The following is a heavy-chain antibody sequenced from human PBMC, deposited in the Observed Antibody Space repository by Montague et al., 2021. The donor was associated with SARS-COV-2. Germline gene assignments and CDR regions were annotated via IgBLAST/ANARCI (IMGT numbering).Heavy chain of an antibody. CDR2: INHCGST. Sequence: SETLSLTCAVYGGSFSGYYWSWIRQPPGKGLEWNGEINHCGSTNYNPSLKSRVTISVDTSKNQFSLKLSSVTAADTAVYYCARGSKKISKRWLQFDDAFDIWGQGTLVTVSS. CDR1: GGSFSGYY. CDR3: ARGSKKISKRWLQFDDAFDI. V-gene: IGHV4-34*01. D-gene: IGHD5-24*01. J-gene: IGHJ3*02.